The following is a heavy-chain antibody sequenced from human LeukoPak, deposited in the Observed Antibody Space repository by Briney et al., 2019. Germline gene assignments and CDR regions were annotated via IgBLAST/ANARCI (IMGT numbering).Heavy chain of an antibody. CDR1: GGSFSDYY. J-gene: IGHJ4*02. CDR2: INHSGST. Sequence: SETLSLTCAVNGGSFSDYYWSWIRQPPGKGLEWIGEINHSGSTNYNSSLKSRVTISVDTSKNQFSLKLSSVTAADTAVYYCAREGYSSSWYYFDYWGQGTLVTVSS. D-gene: IGHD6-13*01. V-gene: IGHV4-34*01. CDR3: AREGYSSSWYYFDY.